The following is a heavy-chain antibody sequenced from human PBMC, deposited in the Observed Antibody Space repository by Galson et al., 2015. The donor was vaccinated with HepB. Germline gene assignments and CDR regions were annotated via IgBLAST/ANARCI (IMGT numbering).Heavy chain of an antibody. CDR3: ARRGSSGWTSFDY. Sequence: SLRLSCAASGFTFSDYYMSWIRQAPGKGLEWVSYISSSSSYTNYADSVKGRFTISRDNAKNSLYLQMNSLRAEDTAVYYCARRGSSGWTSFDYWGQGTLVTVSS. CDR1: GFTFSDYY. V-gene: IGHV3-11*03. J-gene: IGHJ4*02. CDR2: ISSSSSYT. D-gene: IGHD6-19*01.